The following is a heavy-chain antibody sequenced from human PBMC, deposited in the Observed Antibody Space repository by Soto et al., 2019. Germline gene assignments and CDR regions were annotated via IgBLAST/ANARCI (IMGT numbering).Heavy chain of an antibody. CDR3: TSHDSDTEGYWAFDL. CDR2: IRSKTDGETR. D-gene: IGHD1-1*01. V-gene: IGHV3-15*05. J-gene: IGHJ2*01. Sequence: GSLRLSCEASGFTFSRYNMNWVRQAPGKGLEWVGRIRSKTDGETRDYAAPVKDRFAISRDDSKNTVYLHVNSLKAEDTAVYYCTSHDSDTEGYWAFDLWGRGTL. CDR1: GFTFSRYN.